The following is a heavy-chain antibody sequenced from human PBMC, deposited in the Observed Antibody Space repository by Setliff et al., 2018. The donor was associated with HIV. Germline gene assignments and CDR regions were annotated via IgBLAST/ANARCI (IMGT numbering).Heavy chain of an antibody. CDR3: ASVSSATYYYFQQ. D-gene: IGHD1-26*01. Sequence: LSLTCTVSGGSISSGSYYWSWIRQPAGKGLEWIGHIYTSGSTNYNPSLKSRVTISVDKSKNQFSLKLSSVTAADTAVYYCASVSSATYYYFQQWGQGTLVTVSS. CDR1: GGSISSGSYY. CDR2: IYTSGST. J-gene: IGHJ1*01. V-gene: IGHV4-61*09.